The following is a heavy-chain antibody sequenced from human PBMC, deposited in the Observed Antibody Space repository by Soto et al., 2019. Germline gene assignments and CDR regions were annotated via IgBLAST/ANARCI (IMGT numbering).Heavy chain of an antibody. Sequence: QMQLQESGPGLVKPSETLSLTGAVSSASIISEQRWSWVRQPPGKGLEWIGEIHHSGSTNNNPSLRSRVTMSVDKSKNQFSLNLNSVTAADTAVYYCARSFGWYAIDQWGQGTLVIVSS. V-gene: IGHV4-4*02. CDR2: IHHSGST. J-gene: IGHJ4*02. CDR1: SASIISEQR. CDR3: ARSFGWYAIDQ. D-gene: IGHD6-19*01.